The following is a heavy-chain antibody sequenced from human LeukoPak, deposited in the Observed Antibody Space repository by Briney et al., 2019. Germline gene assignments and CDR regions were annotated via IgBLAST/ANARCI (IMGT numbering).Heavy chain of an antibody. Sequence: SETLSLTCAVYGGSFSGYYWSWIRQPPGKGLEWIGEINHSGSTNYNPSLKSRVTISVDTSKNQFSLKLSSVTAADTAVYYCARGRLLRGATYDYWGQGTLVTVSS. CDR1: GGSFSGYY. V-gene: IGHV4-34*01. CDR3: ARGRLLRGATYDY. D-gene: IGHD3-10*01. J-gene: IGHJ4*02. CDR2: INHSGST.